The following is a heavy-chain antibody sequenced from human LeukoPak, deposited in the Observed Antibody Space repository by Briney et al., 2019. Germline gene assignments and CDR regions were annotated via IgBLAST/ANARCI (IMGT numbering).Heavy chain of an antibody. J-gene: IGHJ4*02. V-gene: IGHV4-61*02. D-gene: IGHD1/OR15-1a*01. Sequence: SETLSLTCTLSGGSIRTGSHYWTWIRQPAGKGLEWIGRTSTSGYSTYNSSLKSRVTISEDTSKNQFSLTLTSVTAADTAVYYCARWRTTYLDYWGQGTLVTVSS. CDR1: GGSIRTGSHY. CDR3: ARWRTTYLDY. CDR2: TSTSGYS.